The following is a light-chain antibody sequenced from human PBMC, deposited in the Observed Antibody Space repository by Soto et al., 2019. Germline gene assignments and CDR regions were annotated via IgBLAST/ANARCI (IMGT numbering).Light chain of an antibody. Sequence: QSAVTQPPSTSGTPGQRVTISCSGSSSNIGSNFVYWYQHLPGTAPKLLIHRNNQRPSGVPDRFSASKSGTSASLAISGLWSEDEADYFCAAWDDSLSGPVFGGGTKLTVL. CDR3: AAWDDSLSGPV. J-gene: IGLJ2*01. V-gene: IGLV1-47*03. CDR2: RNN. CDR1: SSNIGSNF.